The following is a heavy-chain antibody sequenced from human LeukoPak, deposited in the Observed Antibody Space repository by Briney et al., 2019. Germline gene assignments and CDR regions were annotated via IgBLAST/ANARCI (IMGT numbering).Heavy chain of an antibody. V-gene: IGHV5-51*01. D-gene: IGHD6-25*01. CDR3: ARSPYSSGLFDY. J-gene: IGHJ4*02. CDR2: IYPGDSDT. Sequence: GESLKISCKGSGYSFINYWIGWVRQMPGKGLEWMGIIYPGDSDTRYSPSFQGQVTTSADKSISTAYLQWSSLKASDTAMYYCARSPYSSGLFDYWGQGTLVTVSS. CDR1: GYSFINYW.